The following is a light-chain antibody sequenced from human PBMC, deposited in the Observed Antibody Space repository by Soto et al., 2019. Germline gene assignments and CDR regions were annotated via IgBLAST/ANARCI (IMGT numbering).Light chain of an antibody. CDR2: AAS. Sequence: DIQMTQSPSSLSASVGDRVTITCRASQSISSYLNWYQQKPGKAPKLLIYAASSLQSGVPSRFSGSGSGTDFTLTISSLQPEDFATYYCQQSYSTPFFGPGTNVDIK. CDR3: QQSYSTPF. J-gene: IGKJ3*01. V-gene: IGKV1-39*01. CDR1: QSISSY.